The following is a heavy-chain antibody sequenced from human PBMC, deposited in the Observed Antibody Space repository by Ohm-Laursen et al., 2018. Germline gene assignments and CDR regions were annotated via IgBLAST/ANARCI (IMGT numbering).Heavy chain of an antibody. Sequence: SDTLSLTCGVYGGSFSGYFWTWIRQPPGKGLEWIGEITHSGSANYNPSLKSRVTISVDTSKSQFSLHLNSVTAADTAVYYCARGPLLNYDILTGYYYFDYWGQGTLVTVSS. J-gene: IGHJ4*02. V-gene: IGHV4-34*01. CDR2: ITHSGSA. D-gene: IGHD3-9*01. CDR3: ARGPLLNYDILTGYYYFDY. CDR1: GGSFSGYF.